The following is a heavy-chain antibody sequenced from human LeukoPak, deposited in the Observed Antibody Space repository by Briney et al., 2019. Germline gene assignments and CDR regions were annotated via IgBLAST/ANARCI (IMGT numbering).Heavy chain of an antibody. CDR1: EFSVGSNY. D-gene: IGHD3-22*01. CDR2: IYSGGST. Sequence: PGGSLRLSCAASEFSVGSNYMTWVRQAPGKGLEWVSLIYSGGSTYYADSVKGRFTISRDNAKNSQYLQMNSLRAEETAVYYCARWRVVVSNGGFDIWGQGTTVIVSS. V-gene: IGHV3-66*01. J-gene: IGHJ3*02. CDR3: ARWRVVVSNGGFDI.